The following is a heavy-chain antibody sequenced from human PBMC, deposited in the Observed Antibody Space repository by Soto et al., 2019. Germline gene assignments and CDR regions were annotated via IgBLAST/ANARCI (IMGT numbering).Heavy chain of an antibody. CDR3: ASMTDYGDDEGVATFDY. CDR2: IYYSGST. CDR1: GGSISSYY. Sequence: LETLSLTCNVSGGSISSYYWSWIRQPPGKGLEWIGYIYYSGSTNYNPSLKSRVTISVDTSKNQFSLKLSSVTAADTAVYYCASMTDYGDDEGVATFDYWGQGTLVTVSS. J-gene: IGHJ4*02. D-gene: IGHD4-17*01. V-gene: IGHV4-59*13.